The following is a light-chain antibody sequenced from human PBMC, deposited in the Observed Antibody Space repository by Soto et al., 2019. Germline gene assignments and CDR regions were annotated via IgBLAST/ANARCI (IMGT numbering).Light chain of an antibody. Sequence: DIQMTQSPSTLSASVGDGVTITCRASQSISSWLAWYQQKPGKAPKLLIYDASSLESGVPSRFSGSGSGTEFTLTISSLQPDDFATYYCQQYNSYCTFGGGTKV. CDR2: DAS. V-gene: IGKV1-5*01. J-gene: IGKJ4*01. CDR3: QQYNSYCT. CDR1: QSISSW.